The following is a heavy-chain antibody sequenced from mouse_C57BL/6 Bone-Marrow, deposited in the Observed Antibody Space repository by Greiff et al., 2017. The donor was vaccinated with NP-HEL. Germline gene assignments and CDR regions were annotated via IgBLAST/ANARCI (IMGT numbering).Heavy chain of an antibody. CDR3: ARRLYSNYYAMDY. D-gene: IGHD2-5*01. CDR1: GFTFSDYY. J-gene: IGHJ4*01. V-gene: IGHV5-12*01. Sequence: EVKLMESGGGLVQPGGSLKLSCAASGFTFSDYYMYWVRQTPEKRLEWVAYISNGGGSTYYPDTVKGRFTISRDNAKNTLYLQMSRLKSEDTAMYYCARRLYSNYYAMDYWGQGTSVTVSS. CDR2: ISNGGGST.